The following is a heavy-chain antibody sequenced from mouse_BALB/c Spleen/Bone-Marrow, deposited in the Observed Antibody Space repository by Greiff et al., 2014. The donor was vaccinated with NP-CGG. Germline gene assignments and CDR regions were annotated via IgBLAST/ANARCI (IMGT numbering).Heavy chain of an antibody. Sequence: VQLQQSGAELVKPGASVKLSCTASGFNIKDTYMHWVKQRPEQGLEWIGRIDPANGNTKYDPKFQGKATITAVTSSNTAYLQLSSLTSEDTAVYYCAIYCYGSSGFAYWGQGTLVTVSA. J-gene: IGHJ3*01. CDR3: AIYCYGSSGFAY. D-gene: IGHD1-1*01. CDR2: IDPANGNT. V-gene: IGHV14-3*02. CDR1: GFNIKDTY.